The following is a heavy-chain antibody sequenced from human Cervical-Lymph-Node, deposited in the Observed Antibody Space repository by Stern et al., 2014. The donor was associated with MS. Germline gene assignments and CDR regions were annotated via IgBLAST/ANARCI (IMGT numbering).Heavy chain of an antibody. Sequence: VQLLESGPGLVKPSATLSLTCSVSGGSISSYYWNWIRQPPGKGLEWIANVHYRGTTNYNPSLKSRVTILLDTSMNKISLKLTSVTAADTAVYYCAGSGTYYPDYWGQGILVTVSS. J-gene: IGHJ4*02. CDR3: AGSGTYYPDY. CDR1: GGSISSYY. V-gene: IGHV4-59*08. CDR2: VHYRGTT. D-gene: IGHD3-3*01.